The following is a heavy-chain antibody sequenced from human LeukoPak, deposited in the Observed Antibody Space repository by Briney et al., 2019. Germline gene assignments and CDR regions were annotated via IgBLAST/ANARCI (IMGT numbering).Heavy chain of an antibody. J-gene: IGHJ6*02. CDR1: GFSLSSYE. D-gene: IGHD6-19*01. Sequence: PGGSLRLSCAASGFSLSSYEMNWVRQAPGKGLEWVSYISSSGTTIYYANSVKGRFTISRDNAKNSLYVQMNSLRAEDTAVYYCARARVAGDRYYYYGMDVWGQGTTVTVSS. V-gene: IGHV3-48*03. CDR2: ISSSGTTI. CDR3: ARARVAGDRYYYYGMDV.